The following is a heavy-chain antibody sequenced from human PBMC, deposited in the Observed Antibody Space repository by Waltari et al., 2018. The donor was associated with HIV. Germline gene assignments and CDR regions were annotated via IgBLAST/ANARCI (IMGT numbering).Heavy chain of an antibody. V-gene: IGHV3-23*01. CDR2: ISGSGGGR. CDR1: GFPFSNYA. Sequence: EVHLLESGGGLVQPGGSLRLSCGASGFPFSNYAMNWVRQAPGKGLEWVSAISGSGGGRYYADSVKGRLTISRDNSKKTLYLQMNSLRAEDTAVYYCAKDYDSSGFYYFDYWGQGTLVTVSS. D-gene: IGHD3-22*01. J-gene: IGHJ4*02. CDR3: AKDYDSSGFYYFDY.